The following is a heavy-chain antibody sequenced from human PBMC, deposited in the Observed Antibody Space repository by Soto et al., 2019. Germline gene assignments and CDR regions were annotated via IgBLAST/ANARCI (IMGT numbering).Heavy chain of an antibody. Sequence: GGSLRLSCAASGFTFDDYAMHWVRQAPGKGLEWVSGISWNSGSIGYADSVKGRFTISRDKAKNSLYLQMNSLRAEDTALYYCAKGGAGYYGSADWFDPWGQGTLVTVSS. D-gene: IGHD3-10*01. CDR2: ISWNSGSI. V-gene: IGHV3-9*01. CDR1: GFTFDDYA. CDR3: AKGGAGYYGSADWFDP. J-gene: IGHJ5*02.